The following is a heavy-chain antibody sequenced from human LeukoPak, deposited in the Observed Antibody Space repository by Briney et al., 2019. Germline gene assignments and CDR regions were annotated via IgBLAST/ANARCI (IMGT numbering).Heavy chain of an antibody. CDR2: IYYSGST. V-gene: IGHV4-30-4*01. Sequence: SQTLSLTCTVSGGSISSGDYYWSWIRQPPGTGLEWIGYIYYSGSTYHNPSLKSRVTISVDTSKNQFSLKLSSVTAADTAVYYCAREGNIVASTNWFDPWGQGTLVTVSS. CDR3: AREGNIVASTNWFDP. D-gene: IGHD5-12*01. J-gene: IGHJ5*02. CDR1: GGSISSGDYY.